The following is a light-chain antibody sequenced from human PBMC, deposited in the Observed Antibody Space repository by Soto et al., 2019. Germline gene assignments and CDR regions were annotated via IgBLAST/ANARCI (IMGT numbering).Light chain of an antibody. J-gene: IGLJ1*01. Sequence: QSALTQPPSVSGSPGQSVTISCTGTSSDVGSYNRVSWYQQPPGTAPKLMIYEVSNRPSGVPDRFSGSKSGNTASLTISGLQAEDEADYYCNSFTSSSTYVFGTVTKLTVL. CDR2: EVS. CDR3: NSFTSSSTYV. CDR1: SSDVGSYNR. V-gene: IGLV2-18*02.